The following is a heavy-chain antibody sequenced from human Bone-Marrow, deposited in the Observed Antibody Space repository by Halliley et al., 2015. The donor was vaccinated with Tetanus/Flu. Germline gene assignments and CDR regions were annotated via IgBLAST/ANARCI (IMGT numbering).Heavy chain of an antibody. V-gene: IGHV3-30*02. Sequence: KYYADSVKGRFTISRDNSVNMLFLQMNSLRADDTAVYYCAKDREVVTAKDYYYGMDVWGQGTTVTVSS. D-gene: IGHD2-21*02. CDR3: AKDREVVTAKDYYYGMDV. J-gene: IGHJ6*02. CDR2: K.